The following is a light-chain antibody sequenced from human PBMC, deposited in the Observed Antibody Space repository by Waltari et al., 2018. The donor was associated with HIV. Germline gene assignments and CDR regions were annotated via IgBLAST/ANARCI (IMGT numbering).Light chain of an antibody. CDR1: RSNIGAGYF. CDR3: QSYDSSLRASV. V-gene: IGLV1-40*01. J-gene: IGLJ2*01. Sequence: QSALTQPPSVSGAPGQRVTISCTGNRSNIGAGYFVHWYQHLPGTAPKLLGYSDINRPSGFPDRFSGSKSGTSAPLVITGLQAEDEADYYCQSYDSSLRASVFGGGTKLTVL. CDR2: SDI.